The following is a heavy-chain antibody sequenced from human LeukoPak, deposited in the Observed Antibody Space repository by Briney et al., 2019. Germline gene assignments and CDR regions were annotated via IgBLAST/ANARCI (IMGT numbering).Heavy chain of an antibody. CDR2: IYYSGST. CDR1: GGSISSYY. J-gene: IGHJ3*02. Sequence: SETLSLTCTVSGGSISSYYWSWIRQPPGKGLEWIGYIYYSGSTNYDPSLKSRVTISVDTSKNQFSLKLSSVTAADTAVYYCARVSSSWSDACDIWGQGTMVTVSS. V-gene: IGHV4-59*01. D-gene: IGHD6-13*01. CDR3: ARVSSSWSDACDI.